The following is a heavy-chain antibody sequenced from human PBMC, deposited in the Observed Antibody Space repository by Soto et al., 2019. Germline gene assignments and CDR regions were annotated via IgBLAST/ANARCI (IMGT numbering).Heavy chain of an antibody. CDR3: ARGGHVVVVTAALDY. V-gene: IGHV1-46*01. J-gene: IGHJ4*02. CDR2: VNPSGGHT. Sequence: QVQLMQSGAEVMKPGASVKVSCKASGDTFTDSYIHWVRQAPGQGLEWMGTVNPSGGHTTYAQHFLGRVTMTRDTSTSTLYMELTSLTSDDTAIYYCARGGHVVVVTAALDYWGQGTLVTVSS. CDR1: GDTFTDSY. D-gene: IGHD2-21*02.